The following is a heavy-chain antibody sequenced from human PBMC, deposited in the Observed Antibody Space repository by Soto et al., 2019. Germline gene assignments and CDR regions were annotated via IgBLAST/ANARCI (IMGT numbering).Heavy chain of an antibody. J-gene: IGHJ4*02. CDR1: RGSISSGTNY. CDR3: VGRLATIYNYFDS. V-gene: IGHV4-39*07. Sequence: SETLSLTCTVSRGSISSGTNYWAWIRQPPGKGLEWIANIYYSGSAYYSPSLKSRLTISVDTSKNQFSLKLNSVTAADTAVYYCVGRLATIYNYFDSWGQGTQVTGS. CDR2: IYYSGSA. D-gene: IGHD3-3*01.